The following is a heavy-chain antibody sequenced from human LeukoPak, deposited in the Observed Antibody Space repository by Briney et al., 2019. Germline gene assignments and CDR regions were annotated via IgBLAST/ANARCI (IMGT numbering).Heavy chain of an antibody. J-gene: IGHJ6*03. CDR3: ARGRYSSRYYYYMDV. V-gene: IGHV4-34*01. CDR2: INHSGST. Sequence: SETLSLTCAVSGGSLSGYYWSWIRQPPGKGLESIGEINHSGSTNYNPSLKSRVTISVDTSKNQFSLKLSSVTAADTAVYYCARGRYSSRYYYYMDVWGKGTTVTVSS. D-gene: IGHD6-13*01. CDR1: GGSLSGYY.